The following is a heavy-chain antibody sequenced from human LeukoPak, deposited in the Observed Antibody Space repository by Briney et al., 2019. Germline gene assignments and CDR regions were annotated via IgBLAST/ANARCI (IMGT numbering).Heavy chain of an antibody. CDR3: ARTGYYGSGSYSLDY. V-gene: IGHV4-61*08. CDR1: GASISSGAYY. J-gene: IGHJ4*02. CDR2: IYYSGST. D-gene: IGHD3-10*01. Sequence: SQTLSLTCTVSGASISSGAYYWSWIRQHPGKGLEWIGYIYYSGSTNYNPSLKSRVTISVDTSKNQFSLKLSSVTAADTAVYYCARTGYYGSGSYSLDYWGQGTLVTVSS.